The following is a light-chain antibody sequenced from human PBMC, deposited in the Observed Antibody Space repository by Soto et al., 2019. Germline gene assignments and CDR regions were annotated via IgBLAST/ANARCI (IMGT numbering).Light chain of an antibody. J-gene: IGLJ2*01. CDR1: SSNLGNNY. V-gene: IGLV1-51*01. CDR2: DNN. CDR3: GTWDSSLSSMV. Sequence: QSVLTQPPSVSAAPGQKVTISCSGSSSNLGNNYVSWYQQLPGTTPKLLIYDNNERPSGIPDRFSGSKSGTSATLGITGLQTGDEADYYCGTWDSSLSSMVFGGGTKLTVL.